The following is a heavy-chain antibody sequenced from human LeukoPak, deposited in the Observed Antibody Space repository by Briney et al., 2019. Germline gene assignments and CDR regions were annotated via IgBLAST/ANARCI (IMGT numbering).Heavy chain of an antibody. CDR1: GYTFTGYY. V-gene: IGHV1-2*02. D-gene: IGHD5-18*01. J-gene: IGHJ4*02. Sequence: ASVKVSCKASGYTFTGYYMHWGRQAPGQGLEWMGWINPNSGGTNYAQKFQGRVTMTRDTSISTAYMELSRLRSDDTAVYYCAREYRGIQLWLIDYWGQGTLVTVSS. CDR3: AREYRGIQLWLIDY. CDR2: INPNSGGT.